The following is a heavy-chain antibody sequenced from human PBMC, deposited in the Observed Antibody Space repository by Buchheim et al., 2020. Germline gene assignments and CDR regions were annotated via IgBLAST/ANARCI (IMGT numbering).Heavy chain of an antibody. D-gene: IGHD6-6*01. CDR2: ISYDGSNK. J-gene: IGHJ4*02. V-gene: IGHV3-30-3*01. CDR3: ARGRPRYYFDY. Sequence: QVQLVESGGGVVQPGRTLRLSCAASGFTFSSYAMHWVRQAPGKGLEWVAVISYDGSNKYYADSVKGRFTISRDNSKNTMYLQMNSLRAEDTAVYYCARGRPRYYFDYWGQGTL. CDR1: GFTFSSYA.